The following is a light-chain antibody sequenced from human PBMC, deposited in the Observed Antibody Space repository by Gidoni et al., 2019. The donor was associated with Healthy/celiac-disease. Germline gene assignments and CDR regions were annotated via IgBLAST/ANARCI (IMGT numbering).Light chain of an antibody. Sequence: EIVLTQSPGTLSLSPGERATLPCRASLSVSSSYLAWYQQKPGQAPRLLIYGASSRATGIPDRFSGSGSGTDFTLTISRLEPEDFAVYYCQQYGSSPPTFGQGTKLEIK. J-gene: IGKJ2*01. CDR1: LSVSSSY. V-gene: IGKV3-20*01. CDR3: QQYGSSPPT. CDR2: GAS.